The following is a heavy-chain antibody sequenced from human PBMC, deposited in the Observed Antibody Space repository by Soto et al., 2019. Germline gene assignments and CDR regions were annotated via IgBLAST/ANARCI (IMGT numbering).Heavy chain of an antibody. CDR3: ARTITMVRGVLYYYYGMDV. V-gene: IGHV5-51*01. D-gene: IGHD3-10*01. J-gene: IGHJ6*02. CDR1: GYSFTSYW. CDR2: IYPGDSDT. Sequence: PGESLKISCKGSGYSFTSYWIGWVRQMPGKGLEWMGIIYPGDSDTRYSPSFQGQVTISADKSISTAYLQWSSLKASDTAMYYCARTITMVRGVLYYYYGMDVWGQGTTVTVSS.